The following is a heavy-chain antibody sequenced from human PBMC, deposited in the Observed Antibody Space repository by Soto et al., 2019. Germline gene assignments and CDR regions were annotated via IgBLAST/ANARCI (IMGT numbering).Heavy chain of an antibody. CDR1: GFTFSDYA. CDR2: ISASGSGSGDTT. J-gene: IGHJ2*01. V-gene: IGHV3-23*01. Sequence: EVQLLESGGGLVQPGGSLRLSCAASGFTFSDYAMSWVRQAPGKGLEWVSGISASGSGSGDTTSYAGSVEGRFTISRDNSKNTLYLQPNRLRAEDTAMYYCAKGDRSWELRNRYFDLWGRGTLVIVSS. CDR3: AKGDRSWELRNRYFDL. D-gene: IGHD1-26*01.